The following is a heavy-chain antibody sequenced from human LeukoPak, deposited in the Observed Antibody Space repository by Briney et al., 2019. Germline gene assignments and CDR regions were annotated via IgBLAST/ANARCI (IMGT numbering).Heavy chain of an antibody. CDR3: ASLYIAAAAVDAFDI. V-gene: IGHV4-59*12. J-gene: IGHJ3*02. CDR1: GGSISSSY. CDR2: IYHSGST. Sequence: SETLSLTCTVSGGSISSSYWSWIRQPPGKGLEWIGEIYHSGSTNYNPSLKSRVTISVDKSKNQFSLKLSSVTAADTAVYYCASLYIAAAAVDAFDIWGQGTMVTVSS. D-gene: IGHD6-13*01.